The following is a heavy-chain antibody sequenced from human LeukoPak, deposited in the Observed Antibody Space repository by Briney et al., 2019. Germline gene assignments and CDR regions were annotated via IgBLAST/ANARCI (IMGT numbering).Heavy chain of an antibody. CDR3: ARTYSSSWSDAFDI. D-gene: IGHD6-13*01. CDR1: GGSISSYY. Sequence: SETLSLTCTVSGGSISSYYWSWIRQPPGKGLEWIGYIYYSGSTNYNPSLKSRVTISVDTSKNQFSLKLSSVTAADTAVYYCARTYSSSWSDAFDIWGQGTMVTVSS. CDR2: IYYSGST. J-gene: IGHJ3*02. V-gene: IGHV4-59*08.